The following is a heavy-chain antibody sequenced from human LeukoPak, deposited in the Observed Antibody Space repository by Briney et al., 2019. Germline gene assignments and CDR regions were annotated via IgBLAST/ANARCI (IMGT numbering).Heavy chain of an antibody. Sequence: SETLSLTCTVSGGSISSYYWSWIRQPAGKGLEWIGRIHTSGNTNYSPSLKSRVTMSVDTSANQFSLKLTSVTAADTAVYYCAREIGTSRWFDPWGQGTLVTVSS. CDR3: AREIGTSRWFDP. J-gene: IGHJ5*02. CDR1: GGSISSYY. D-gene: IGHD1-7*01. CDR2: IHTSGNT. V-gene: IGHV4-4*07.